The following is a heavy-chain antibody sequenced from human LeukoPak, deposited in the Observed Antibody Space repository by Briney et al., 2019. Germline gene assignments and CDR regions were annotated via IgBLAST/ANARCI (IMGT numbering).Heavy chain of an antibody. J-gene: IGHJ4*02. Sequence: PGGSLRLSCEASGFTFSTYGMHWVRQAPGRGLEWVAVISNDGYTQYYADSVKGRFTISRDNSKNALFLQMNSLRAEDTAVYYCSKDWGEYYYGSGSYYNSDGYWGQGTLGTVSA. CDR3: SKDWGEYYYGSGSYYNSDGY. CDR2: ISNDGYTQ. V-gene: IGHV3-30*18. D-gene: IGHD3-10*01. CDR1: GFTFSTYG.